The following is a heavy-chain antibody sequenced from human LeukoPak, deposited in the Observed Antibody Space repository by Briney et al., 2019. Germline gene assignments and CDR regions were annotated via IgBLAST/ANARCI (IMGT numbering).Heavy chain of an antibody. Sequence: PSETLSLPCGVSGSSISSDYFWGWLRQPPGKGLEWVGSIYDSGNTYYNPSLKSRVSISVDTSKNQFALKMSSVTAAGTAVYYCARGFNSDILTAYSPWGQGTLVTVSS. J-gene: IGHJ5*02. CDR2: IYDSGNT. CDR1: GSSISSDYF. CDR3: ARGFNSDILTAYSP. V-gene: IGHV4-38-2*01. D-gene: IGHD3-9*01.